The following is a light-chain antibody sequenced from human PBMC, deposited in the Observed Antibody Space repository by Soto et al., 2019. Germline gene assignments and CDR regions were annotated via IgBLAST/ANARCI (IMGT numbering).Light chain of an antibody. CDR2: GAS. V-gene: IGKV3-20*01. CDR1: QSVSSRN. CDR3: QQYGVSSWT. Sequence: EIVLTQSPGTLSLSPGERATLSCRASQSVSSRNLAWYQQKPGQAPRVLIYGASSGAAGIPDRFSGTGSGTDFTLTISRLEPEDFAVYYCQQYGVSSWTFGQGTKVDIK. J-gene: IGKJ1*01.